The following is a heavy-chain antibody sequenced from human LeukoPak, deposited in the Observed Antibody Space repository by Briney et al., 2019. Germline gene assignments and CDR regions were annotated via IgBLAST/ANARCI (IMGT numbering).Heavy chain of an antibody. CDR1: GFTFDDYA. CDR3: ATRIAAAGRGDY. Sequence: GGSLRLSCAASGFTFDDYAMHWVRQAPGKGLEWVSGISWNSGSIGYADSVKGRFTISRDNSKNTLYLQMNSLRAEDTAVYYCATRIAAAGRGDYWGQGTLVTVSS. D-gene: IGHD6-13*01. J-gene: IGHJ4*02. CDR2: ISWNSGSI. V-gene: IGHV3-9*01.